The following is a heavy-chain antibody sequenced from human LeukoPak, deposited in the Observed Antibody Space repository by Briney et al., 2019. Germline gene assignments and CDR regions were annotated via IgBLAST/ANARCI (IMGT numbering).Heavy chain of an antibody. Sequence: SETLSLTCTLSGGSISIGSYYWSWIRQPAGKGLEWIGRIYTSGSTNYNPSLKSRVTISVDTSKNQFSLKLSSVTAADTAVYYCARSGIAAAATDDAFDIWGQGTMVTVSS. CDR1: GGSISIGSYY. J-gene: IGHJ3*02. D-gene: IGHD6-13*01. CDR2: IYTSGST. V-gene: IGHV4-61*02. CDR3: ARSGIAAAATDDAFDI.